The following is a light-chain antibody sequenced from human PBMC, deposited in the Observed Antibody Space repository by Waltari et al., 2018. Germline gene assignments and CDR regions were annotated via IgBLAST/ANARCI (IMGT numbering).Light chain of an antibody. V-gene: IGLV3-10*01. CDR1: ASPKKH. CDR3: YSGDDSGNQEV. J-gene: IGLJ2*01. CDR2: EDT. Sequence: SYELTQPPSVSVSPGQTARTTCSGDASPKKHVYWYQQKSGQAPALAIYEDTERPSGIPERFSGSSSGTMATLTISGAQVEDEADYYCYSGDDSGNQEVFGGGTKLTVL.